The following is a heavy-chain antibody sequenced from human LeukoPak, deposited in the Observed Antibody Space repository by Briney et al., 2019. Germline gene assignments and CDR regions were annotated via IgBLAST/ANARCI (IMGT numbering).Heavy chain of an antibody. Sequence: SETLSLTCTVSGYSISSGYYWGWIRQPPGKGLEWIGSIYHGGSTYYNPSLKSRVTISVDTSKNQFSLKLSSVTAADTAVYYCAREGLRWELPVDAFDIWGQGTMVTVSS. J-gene: IGHJ3*02. CDR2: IYHGGST. D-gene: IGHD2-15*01. CDR3: AREGLRWELPVDAFDI. V-gene: IGHV4-38-2*02. CDR1: GYSISSGYY.